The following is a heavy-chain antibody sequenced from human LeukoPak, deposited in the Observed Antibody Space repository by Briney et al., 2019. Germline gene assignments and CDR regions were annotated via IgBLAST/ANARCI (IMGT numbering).Heavy chain of an antibody. V-gene: IGHV4-59*11. D-gene: IGHD3-22*01. J-gene: IGHJ3*02. Sequence: SETLSLTCTVSGGSMSSHYWSWIRQPPGKGLEWIGYIFYTGRTRYNPSLQSRVTISVGTSVNHFSLKLTSATAADTAAYYCARLLDNDSSGHPDTFDMWGQGTMVSVSS. CDR1: GGSMSSHY. CDR3: ARLLDNDSSGHPDTFDM. CDR2: IFYTGRT.